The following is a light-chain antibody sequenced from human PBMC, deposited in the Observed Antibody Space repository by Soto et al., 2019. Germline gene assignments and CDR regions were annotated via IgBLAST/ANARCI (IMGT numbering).Light chain of an antibody. CDR3: QQYINWPPLT. CDR2: GAS. J-gene: IGKJ4*01. V-gene: IGKV3-15*01. Sequence: EIVLTQSPATLSVSPGERATLSCRASQSVSTNLVWYQQKPGQAPRLLIFGASTRATNIPARFSGNGSGTEFTLTISSXXXXDFAVYYCQQYINWPPLTFGGGTKVE. CDR1: QSVSTN.